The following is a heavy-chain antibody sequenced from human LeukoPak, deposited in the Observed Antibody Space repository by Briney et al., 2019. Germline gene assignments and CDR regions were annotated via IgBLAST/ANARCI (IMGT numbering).Heavy chain of an antibody. CDR1: GGTFSSYT. J-gene: IGHJ4*02. D-gene: IGHD3-3*01. CDR3: ARGRIFGVVKYYFDY. V-gene: IGHV1-18*01. Sequence: ASVKVSCKASGGTFSSYTISWVRQAPGQGLEWMGWISAYNGNTNYAQKLQGRVTMTTDTSTSTAYMELRSLRSDDTAVYYCARGRIFGVVKYYFDYWGQGTLVTVSS. CDR2: ISAYNGNT.